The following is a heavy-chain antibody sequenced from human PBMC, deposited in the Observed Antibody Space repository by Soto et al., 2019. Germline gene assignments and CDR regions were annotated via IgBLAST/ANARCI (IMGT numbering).Heavy chain of an antibody. J-gene: IGHJ4*02. CDR1: GYAFTSYA. CDR3: AGCSGGSCYSESDY. CDR2: INAGNGNT. D-gene: IGHD2-15*01. V-gene: IGHV1-3*01. Sequence: ASVKVSCKASGYAFTSYAMHWVRQAPGQRLEWMGWINAGNGNTKYSQKFQGRVTITRDTSASTAYMELSSLRSEDTAVYYCAGCSGGSCYSESDYWGKGTLVTVSS.